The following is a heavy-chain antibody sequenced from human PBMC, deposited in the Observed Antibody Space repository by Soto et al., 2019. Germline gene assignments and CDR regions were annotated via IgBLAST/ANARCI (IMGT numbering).Heavy chain of an antibody. CDR1: GGTFSSYT. Sequence: QVQLVQSGAEVKKPGSSVKVSCKASGGTFSSYTISWVRQAPGQGLEWMGRIIPILGIANYAQKFQGRVTITADKSXSTAYMEPSSLRSEDTAVYSCARLMSSGYYYGMDVWGQGTTVTVSS. CDR2: IIPILGIA. J-gene: IGHJ6*02. V-gene: IGHV1-69*02. D-gene: IGHD3-10*01. CDR3: ARLMSSGYYYGMDV.